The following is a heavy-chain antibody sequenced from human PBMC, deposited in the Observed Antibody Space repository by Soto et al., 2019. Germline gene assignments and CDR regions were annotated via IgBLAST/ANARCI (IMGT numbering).Heavy chain of an antibody. CDR3: ARDITIFGVVSPSDY. CDR2: ISAYNGNT. Sequence: ASVKVSCKASGYTFTSYGISWVRQAPGQGLEWMGWISAYNGNTNYAQKLQGRVTMTTDTSTSTAYMELRSLRSDDTAVYYCARDITIFGVVSPSDYWGQGTLVTVSS. V-gene: IGHV1-18*01. D-gene: IGHD3-3*01. J-gene: IGHJ4*02. CDR1: GYTFTSYG.